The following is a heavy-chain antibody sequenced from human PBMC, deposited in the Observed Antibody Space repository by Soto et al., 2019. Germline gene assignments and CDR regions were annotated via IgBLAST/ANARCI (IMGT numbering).Heavy chain of an antibody. CDR2: IYYSGST. CDR3: ARDDDSSGWHLFDY. V-gene: IGHV4-59*01. D-gene: IGHD6-19*01. J-gene: IGHJ4*02. CDR1: GCPISSYY. Sequence: PSETLSLTCTVAGCPISSYYWSWIRQPPGKGLEWIGYIYYSGSTNYNPSLKSRVTISVDTSKNQFSLKLSSVTAADTAVYYCARDDDSSGWHLFDYWGQGTLVTVSS.